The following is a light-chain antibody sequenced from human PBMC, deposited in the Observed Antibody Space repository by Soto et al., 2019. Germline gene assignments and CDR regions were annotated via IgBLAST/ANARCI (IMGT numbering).Light chain of an antibody. CDR1: QSISNW. CDR2: KTS. Sequence: DIQMTQSPSTLSASVGERVTITCRASQSISNWLAWYQQKPGKAPKLLIYKTSNLDSGVPSRFSGSGSVTEFSLTISSLQPDDFATYYCQQYKSFSLTFGGGTRVEVK. J-gene: IGKJ4*01. V-gene: IGKV1-5*03. CDR3: QQYKSFSLT.